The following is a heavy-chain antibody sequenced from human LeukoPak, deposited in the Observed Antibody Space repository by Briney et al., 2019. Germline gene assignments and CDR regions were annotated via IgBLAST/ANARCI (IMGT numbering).Heavy chain of an antibody. J-gene: IGHJ5*02. CDR2: IYYSWST. CDR3: ARVAAFVYDSSGYLEENWFDP. Sequence: SETLSLTCTVSGGSISSYYWSWIRQPPGKGLEWIGYIYYSWSTNYNPSLKSRVTISVDTSKNQFSLKLSSVTAADTAVYYCARVAAFVYDSSGYLEENWFDPWGQGTLVTVSS. CDR1: GGSISSYY. V-gene: IGHV4-59*01. D-gene: IGHD3-22*01.